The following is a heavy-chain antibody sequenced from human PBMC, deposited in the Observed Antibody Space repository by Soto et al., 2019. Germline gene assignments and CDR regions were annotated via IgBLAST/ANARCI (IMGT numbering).Heavy chain of an antibody. V-gene: IGHV4-59*08. CDR2: VHYSGST. D-gene: IGHD6-25*01. CDR3: ARHKDAGSDRGGMDV. CDR1: GFSVSGNS. Sequence: VQLVASGGDLIQPGGSLRLSCGVSGFSVSGNSLSWVRQAPGKGLEWIGNVHYSGSTNYNPSVKSRVTTSVDTAKNQLSLNLSSVTAADTAVYYCARHKDAGSDRGGMDVWGQGTTVTVSS. J-gene: IGHJ6*02.